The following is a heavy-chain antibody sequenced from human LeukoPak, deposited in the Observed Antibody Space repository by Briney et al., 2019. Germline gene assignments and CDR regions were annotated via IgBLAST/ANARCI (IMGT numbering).Heavy chain of an antibody. CDR3: ARRYHDYGYGDGFDL. V-gene: IGHV5-51*01. CDR1: GYIFSNYW. D-gene: IGHD4-17*01. J-gene: IGHJ3*01. CDR2: IYRSDSDI. Sequence: GESLKISCKASGYIFSNYWIAWVRQMPGKGLEWMGIIYRSDSDIRYSPSFEGQATISADKSISTAYLQWSSLKASDTAMYYCARRYHDYGYGDGFDLWGQGTMVTVSP.